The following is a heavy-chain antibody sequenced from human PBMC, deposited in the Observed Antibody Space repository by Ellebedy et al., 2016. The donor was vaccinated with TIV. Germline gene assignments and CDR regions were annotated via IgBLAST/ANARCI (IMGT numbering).Heavy chain of an antibody. J-gene: IGHJ3*02. CDR1: GFSFSSYW. Sequence: GGSLRLSCAASGFSFSSYWMTWVRQAPGKGLEWVAYIKQDESAKFYVDSVTGRFTISRDNAKNTLYLQINILRAADTAVYYCATDGSYGDFRSPAHAFESWGQGTMVSVSS. D-gene: IGHD4-17*01. CDR3: ATDGSYGDFRSPAHAFES. V-gene: IGHV3-7*01. CDR2: IKQDESAK.